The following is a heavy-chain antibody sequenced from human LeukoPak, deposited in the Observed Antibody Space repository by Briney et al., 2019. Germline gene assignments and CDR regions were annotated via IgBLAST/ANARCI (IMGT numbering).Heavy chain of an antibody. CDR2: ISAYNGNT. V-gene: IGHV1-18*01. D-gene: IGHD3-10*01. Sequence: ASVKVSCKASGGTFSSYAISWVRQAPGQGLEWMGWISAYNGNTNYAQKLQGRVTMTTDTSTSTAYMELRSLRSDDTAVYYCAASHGGFTMVRGVIPALFDYWGQGTLVTVSS. CDR3: AASHGGFTMVRGVIPALFDY. J-gene: IGHJ4*02. CDR1: GGTFSSYA.